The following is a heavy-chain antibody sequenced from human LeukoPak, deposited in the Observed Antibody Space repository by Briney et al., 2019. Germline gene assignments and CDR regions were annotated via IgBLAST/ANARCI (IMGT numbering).Heavy chain of an antibody. D-gene: IGHD1-26*01. J-gene: IGHJ4*02. Sequence: PGGSLRLSCAASGFPFSSYGMYWVRQTPDKGLQWVAYLRKDDTYSNYADSVRGRFTISRDNSKNTLDLQMSSLRVEDTAVYYCASGGATRGTLDYWGQGTLVTVSS. CDR2: LRKDDTYS. CDR1: GFPFSSYG. V-gene: IGHV3-30*02. CDR3: ASGGATRGTLDY.